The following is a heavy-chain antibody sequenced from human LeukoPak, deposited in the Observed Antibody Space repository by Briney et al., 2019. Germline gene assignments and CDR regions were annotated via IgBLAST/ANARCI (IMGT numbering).Heavy chain of an antibody. J-gene: IGHJ4*02. V-gene: IGHV3-49*04. Sequence: GALRLSCTASGFTFGDYAMSWVRQAPGKGLEWVGFIRSKAYGGTTEYAASVKGRFTISRDDSKSTAYLQMNSLKTEDTAVYYCTREENYGDYFDYWGQGTLVTVSS. CDR2: IRSKAYGGTT. D-gene: IGHD4-17*01. CDR1: GFTFGDYA. CDR3: TREENYGDYFDY.